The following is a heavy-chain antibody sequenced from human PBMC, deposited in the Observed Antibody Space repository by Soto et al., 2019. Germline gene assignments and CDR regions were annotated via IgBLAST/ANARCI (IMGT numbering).Heavy chain of an antibody. CDR3: ARDEGLGVNYYYYGMDV. Sequence: SLRLSCAASGFTFGSYGMHWVRQAPGKGLEWVAVIWYDGSNKYYADSVKGRFTISRDNSKNTLYLQMNSLRAEDTAVYYCARDEGLGVNYYYYGMDVWGQGTTVTVSS. V-gene: IGHV3-33*01. J-gene: IGHJ6*02. D-gene: IGHD3-10*01. CDR1: GFTFGSYG. CDR2: IWYDGSNK.